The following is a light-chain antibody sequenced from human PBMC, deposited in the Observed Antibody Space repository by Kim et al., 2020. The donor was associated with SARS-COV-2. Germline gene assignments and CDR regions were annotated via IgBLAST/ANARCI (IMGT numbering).Light chain of an antibody. CDR2: VNSDGSH. V-gene: IGLV4-69*01. CDR1: SGHSTYA. Sequence: QPVLTQSPSASASLGASVKLTCTLSSGHSTYAIAWHQQQPEKGPRYLMKVNSDGSHSKGDGIPDRFSGSSSGAERYLTISSLQSEDEAVYYCQTWGTGIVVFGGGTQLTVL. CDR3: QTWGTGIVV. J-gene: IGLJ2*01.